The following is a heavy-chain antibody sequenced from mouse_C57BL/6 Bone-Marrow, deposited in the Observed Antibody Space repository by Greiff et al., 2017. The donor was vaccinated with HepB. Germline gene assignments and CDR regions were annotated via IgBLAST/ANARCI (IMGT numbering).Heavy chain of an antibody. D-gene: IGHD2-3*01. Sequence: QVHVKQSGAELVRPGTSVKVSCKASGYAFTNYLIEWVKQSPGQGLEWIGVINPGSGGTNYNEKFKGKATLTADKSSSTAYMQLSSLTSEDSAVYFCARGGWLLRYWYFDVWGTGTTVTVSS. CDR2: INPGSGGT. V-gene: IGHV1-54*01. CDR1: GYAFTNYL. CDR3: ARGGWLLRYWYFDV. J-gene: IGHJ1*03.